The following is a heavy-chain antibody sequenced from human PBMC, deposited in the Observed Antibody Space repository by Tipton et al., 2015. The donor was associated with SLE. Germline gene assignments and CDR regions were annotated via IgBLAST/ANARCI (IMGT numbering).Heavy chain of an antibody. CDR1: GFTFSIYA. V-gene: IGHV3-64D*06. D-gene: IGHD3-16*01. CDR2: ISSNGGST. CDR3: ARGATV. J-gene: IGHJ3*01. Sequence: SLRLSCSASGFTFSIYAMHWVRQAPGKGLEYVSAISSNGGSTYSADSVKGRFTISRDNSKNTLYLQMSSLRVEDTAVYYCARGATVWGQGTMVTVSS.